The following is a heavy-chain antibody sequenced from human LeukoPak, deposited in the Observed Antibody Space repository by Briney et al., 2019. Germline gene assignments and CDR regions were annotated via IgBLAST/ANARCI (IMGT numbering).Heavy chain of an antibody. CDR1: GFTFSSYS. CDR3: ARSRGVSDY. V-gene: IGHV3-48*02. D-gene: IGHD3-10*01. CDR2: ISTSSSTI. J-gene: IGHJ4*02. Sequence: GGSLRLSCAASGFTFSSYSMNWVRQAPGKGLEWVSYISTSSSTIYYADSVKGRFTISRDNAKNSLYLQMSSLRDDDTAVYLCARSRGVSDYWGQGTLVTVSS.